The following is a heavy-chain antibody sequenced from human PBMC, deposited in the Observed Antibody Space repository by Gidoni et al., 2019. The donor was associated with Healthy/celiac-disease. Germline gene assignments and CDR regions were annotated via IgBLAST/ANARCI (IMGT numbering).Heavy chain of an antibody. CDR2: IKSKTDGGTT. V-gene: IGHV3-15*01. D-gene: IGHD3-10*01. J-gene: IGHJ5*02. CDR1: GFTFSNAW. Sequence: EVQLVESGGGLLKPGGSLRLSCAASGFTFSNAWMSWVRQAPGKGLEGVGRIKSKTDGGTTDYAAPVKGRFTISRDDSKNTLHLQMNSLKTEDTAVYYCTTGRVRGGLWLDPWGQGTLVTVSS. CDR3: TTGRVRGGLWLDP.